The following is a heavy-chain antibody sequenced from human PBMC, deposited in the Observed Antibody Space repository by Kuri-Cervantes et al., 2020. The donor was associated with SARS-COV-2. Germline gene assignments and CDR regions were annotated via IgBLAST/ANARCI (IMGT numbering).Heavy chain of an antibody. CDR2: ISGSGGST. CDR3: AKPATVTTRYWFDP. J-gene: IGHJ5*02. Sequence: GESLKISCAASGLTFSSYAMSWVRQAPGKGLEWVSAISGSGGSTYYADSVKGRFTISRDNSKNTLYLQMNSLRAEDTAVYYCAKPATVTTRYWFDPWGQGTLVTVSS. CDR1: GLTFSSYA. D-gene: IGHD4-11*01. V-gene: IGHV3-23*01.